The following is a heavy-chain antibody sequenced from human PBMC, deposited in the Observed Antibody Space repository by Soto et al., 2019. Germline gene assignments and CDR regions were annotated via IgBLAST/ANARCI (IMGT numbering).Heavy chain of an antibody. Sequence: QVQLQESGPGLVKPSQTLSLTCTVSGGSISSGGYYWSWIRQHPGKGLEWVGSIYYSGSTYYNPSLKSRVTIAVDPSKNQFSLKLSSVTAADTAVYYCARVEDEGDAFDIWGQGTMVTVSS. CDR3: ARVEDEGDAFDI. J-gene: IGHJ3*02. CDR1: GGSISSGGYY. CDR2: IYYSGST. V-gene: IGHV4-31*03. D-gene: IGHD2-15*01.